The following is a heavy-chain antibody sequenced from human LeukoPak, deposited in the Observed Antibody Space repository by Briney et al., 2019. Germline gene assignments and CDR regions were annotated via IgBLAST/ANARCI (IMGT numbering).Heavy chain of an antibody. CDR3: ARGIPRGGSGWSSAFDI. J-gene: IGHJ3*02. V-gene: IGHV4-34*01. CDR2: INHSGST. CDR1: GGSFSGYY. Sequence: PSETLSLTCAVYGGSFSGYYWSWIRQPPGKGLEWIGEINHSGSTNYNPSLKSRVTISVDTSKNQFSLKLSSVTAADTAVYYCARGIPRGGSGWSSAFDIWGQGTMVTVSS. D-gene: IGHD6-19*01.